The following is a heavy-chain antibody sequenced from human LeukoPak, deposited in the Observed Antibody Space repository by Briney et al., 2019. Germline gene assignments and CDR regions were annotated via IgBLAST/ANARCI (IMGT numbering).Heavy chain of an antibody. Sequence: PGGSLRLSCAAPGXTFSSYAMHWVRQAPGKGLEWVAVISYDGSNKYYADSVKGRFTISRDNSKNTLYLQMNSLRAEDTAVYYCARVSVTTVTPDYWGQGTLVTVSS. CDR3: ARVSVTTVTPDY. V-gene: IGHV3-30-3*01. CDR1: GXTFSSYA. D-gene: IGHD4-17*01. J-gene: IGHJ4*02. CDR2: ISYDGSNK.